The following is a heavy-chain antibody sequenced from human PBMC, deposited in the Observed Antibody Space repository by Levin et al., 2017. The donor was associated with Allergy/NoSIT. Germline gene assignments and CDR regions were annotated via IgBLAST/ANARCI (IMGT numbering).Heavy chain of an antibody. CDR1: GFTFSSYS. Sequence: GGSLRLSCAASGFTFSSYSMNWVRQAPGKGLEWVSSISSSSSYIYYADSVKGRFTISRDNAKNSLYLQMNSLRAEDTAVYYCAREEPVVVITNYYYDYGMDVWGQGTTVTVSS. J-gene: IGHJ6*02. CDR2: ISSSSSYI. D-gene: IGHD3-22*01. CDR3: AREEPVVVITNYYYDYGMDV. V-gene: IGHV3-21*01.